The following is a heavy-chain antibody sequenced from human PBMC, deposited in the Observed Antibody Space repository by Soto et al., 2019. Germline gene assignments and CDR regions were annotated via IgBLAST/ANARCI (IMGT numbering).Heavy chain of an antibody. Sequence: ASETLSLTCSVSGGSSSSYCWSWIRQPPGKGLEWIGCIYYSGSTNYNPSLKSRVTISVDTSKNQFSLKLSSVTAADTAVYYCARIGGDYYMDVWGKGTTVTVSS. CDR1: GGSSSSYC. J-gene: IGHJ6*03. CDR3: ARIGGDYYMDV. D-gene: IGHD2-15*01. V-gene: IGHV4-59*08. CDR2: IYYSGST.